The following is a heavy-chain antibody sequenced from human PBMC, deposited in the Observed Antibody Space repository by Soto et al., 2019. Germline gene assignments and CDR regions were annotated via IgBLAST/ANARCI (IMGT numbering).Heavy chain of an antibody. J-gene: IGHJ4*02. CDR3: AHTQGIVLVPAAIWY. Sequence: LRLSCAASGFTFSSYAMSWVRQAPGKGLEWVSGITASGGSTSYAGSVKGRFTISRDNSKNTLYLQMSSLRAEDTAVYYCAHTQGIVLVPAAIWYWGQGTLVTVSS. CDR2: ITASGGST. CDR1: GFTFSSYA. D-gene: IGHD2-2*02. V-gene: IGHV3-23*01.